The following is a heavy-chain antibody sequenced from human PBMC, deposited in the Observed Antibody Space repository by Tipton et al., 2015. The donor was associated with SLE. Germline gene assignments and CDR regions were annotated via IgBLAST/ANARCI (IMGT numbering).Heavy chain of an antibody. CDR1: GGSISSNTW. D-gene: IGHD2/OR15-2a*01. Sequence: TLSLTCTVSGGSISSNTWWNWVRQPPGMGLEWIGEIHHRGTTNYNPSLKSRVTISADTSKNHLSLKLTSVTAADTAVYFCARSSSVRTLLWPTFAYWGQGTLVTVSS. CDR2: IHHRGTT. J-gene: IGHJ4*02. CDR3: ARSSSVRTLLWPTFAY. V-gene: IGHV4-4*01.